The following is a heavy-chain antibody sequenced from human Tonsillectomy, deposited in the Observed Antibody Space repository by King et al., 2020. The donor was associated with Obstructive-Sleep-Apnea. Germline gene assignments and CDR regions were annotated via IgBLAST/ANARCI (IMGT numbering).Heavy chain of an antibody. J-gene: IGHJ4*02. D-gene: IGHD6-13*01. Sequence: QLVQSGAEVKKPGASVKVSCKASGYTFTTYYIHWVRQAPGQGLEWMGIINPSGGSTTYAQKFQGRVTMTSDTSTSTVYMELSSLSSEDTAVYYCARPWFSSSSYFFDLWGQGTLVTVSS. CDR1: GYTFTTYY. CDR3: ARPWFSSSSYFFDL. CDR2: INPSGGST. V-gene: IGHV1-46*01.